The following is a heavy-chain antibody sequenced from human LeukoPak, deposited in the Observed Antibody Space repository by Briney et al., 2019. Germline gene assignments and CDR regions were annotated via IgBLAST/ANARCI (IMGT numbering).Heavy chain of an antibody. J-gene: IGHJ6*03. V-gene: IGHV4-34*01. CDR2: INHSGST. CDR3: ARGRSPYHYYYYMDV. Sequence: PSETLSLTCAVYGGSFSGYYWSWIRQPPGKGLEWIGEINHSGSTNYDPSLKSRVTISVDTSKNQFSLKLSSVTAADTAVYYCARGRSPYHYYYYMDVWGKGTTVTVSS. CDR1: GGSFSGYY.